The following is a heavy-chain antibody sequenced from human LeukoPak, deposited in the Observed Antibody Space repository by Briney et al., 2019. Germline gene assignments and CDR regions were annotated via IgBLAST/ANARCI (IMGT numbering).Heavy chain of an antibody. Sequence: GRSLRLSCAASGFTFSSYAMHWVRQAPGKGLEWVAVISYDGSNKYYADSVKGRFTISRDNSKNTLYLQMNSLRAEDTAVYYCAREGSMTPRAFDYWDQGTLVTVSS. J-gene: IGHJ4*02. CDR2: ISYDGSNK. D-gene: IGHD3-16*01. CDR1: GFTFSSYA. V-gene: IGHV3-30-3*01. CDR3: AREGSMTPRAFDY.